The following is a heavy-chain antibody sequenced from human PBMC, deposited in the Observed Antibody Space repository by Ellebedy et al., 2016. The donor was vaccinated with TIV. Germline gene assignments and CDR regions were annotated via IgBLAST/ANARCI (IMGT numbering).Heavy chain of an antibody. J-gene: IGHJ3*02. Sequence: GGSLRLSCSASGFTFSSYAMHWVRQAPGKGLEYVSAISSNGGSTYYADSVQGRFTISRDNAKNTLYLQMNSLRVEDTAVYYCAREGWRDAFDIWGQGTMVTVSS. D-gene: IGHD2-15*01. CDR2: ISSNGGST. V-gene: IGHV3-64*04. CDR3: AREGWRDAFDI. CDR1: GFTFSSYA.